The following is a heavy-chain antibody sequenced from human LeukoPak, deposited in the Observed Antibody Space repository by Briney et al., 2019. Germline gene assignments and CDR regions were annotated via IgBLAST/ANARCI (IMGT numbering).Heavy chain of an antibody. CDR2: INPNSGGT. CDR3: ARAPVLLWCGELLSDWFDP. J-gene: IGHJ5*02. CDR1: GYTFTGYY. Sequence: ASVKVSCKASGYTFTGYYMHWVRQAPGQGLEWMGWINPNSGGTNYAQKFQGRVTMTRDTSISTAYMELSRLRSDDTAVYYCARAPVLLWCGELLSDWFDPWGQGTLVTVSS. D-gene: IGHD3-10*01. V-gene: IGHV1-2*02.